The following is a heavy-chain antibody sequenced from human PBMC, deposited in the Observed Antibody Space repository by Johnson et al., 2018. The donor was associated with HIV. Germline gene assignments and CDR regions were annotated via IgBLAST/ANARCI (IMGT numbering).Heavy chain of an antibody. V-gene: IGHV3-7*01. CDR1: EFTFRDYW. D-gene: IGHD5-24*01. Sequence: VQLVESGGGLVQPGGSLRLSCSASEFTFRDYWMAWVRQAPGRGLEWVANIKQDGSDTYYLDSVKGRFTIYRDNAKNSLYLQMNSLRAEDTAVYYCARDQWMAGDAFDIWGQGTVVTVSS. CDR3: ARDQWMAGDAFDI. J-gene: IGHJ3*02. CDR2: IKQDGSDT.